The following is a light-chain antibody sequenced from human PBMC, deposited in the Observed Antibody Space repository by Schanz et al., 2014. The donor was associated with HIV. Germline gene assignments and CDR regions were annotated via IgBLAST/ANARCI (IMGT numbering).Light chain of an antibody. J-gene: IGLJ2*01. V-gene: IGLV7-43*01. CDR3: QLFLRGAVV. Sequence: QAVVTQEPSLTVSPGGTVTLTCASSTGAVTSGYYPTWFQQKPGQAPRPLIYSTSNKHSWTPARFSGSLLGDKAALTLSGARPEDEADYYCQLFLRGAVVFGGGTKLTVL. CDR2: STS. CDR1: TGAVTSGYY.